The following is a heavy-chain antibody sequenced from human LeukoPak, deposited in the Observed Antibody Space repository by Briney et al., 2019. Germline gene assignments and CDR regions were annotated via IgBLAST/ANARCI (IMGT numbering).Heavy chain of an antibody. CDR1: GGSISSGGYS. V-gene: IGHV4-61*08. CDR2: IYNGVNA. J-gene: IGHJ5*02. Sequence: RSSETLSLTCAVSGGSISSGGYSWSWIRQPPGKGLEWIAHIYNGVNANYNPSLKSRVTISVDTSKNQFSLRLNSVTAADTAVYYCARSRAFNSGAFDPWGQGSLVTVSS. CDR3: ARSRAFNSGAFDP. D-gene: IGHD1-26*01.